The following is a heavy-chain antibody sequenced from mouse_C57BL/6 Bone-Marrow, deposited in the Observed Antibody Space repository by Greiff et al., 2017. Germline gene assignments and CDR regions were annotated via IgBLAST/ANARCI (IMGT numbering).Heavy chain of an antibody. D-gene: IGHD1-1*01. V-gene: IGHV1-55*01. CDR2: IYPGSGST. Sequence: QVQLQQPGAELVKPGASVKMSCKASGYTFTSYWITWVKQRPGQGLEWIGDIYPGSGSTNYNEKFKSKATLTVDTSSSTAYMQLSSLTSEDSAVYYCARREDPYYGSSYGYFDVWGTGTTVTVSA. CDR3: ARREDPYYGSSYGYFDV. J-gene: IGHJ1*03. CDR1: GYTFTSYW.